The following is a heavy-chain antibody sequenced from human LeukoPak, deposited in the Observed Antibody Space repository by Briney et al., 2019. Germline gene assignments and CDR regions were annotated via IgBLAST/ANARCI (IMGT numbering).Heavy chain of an antibody. J-gene: IGHJ4*02. CDR2: IYYYGST. D-gene: IGHD4-23*01. CDR3: ARVRGLRWKPYYFDY. V-gene: IGHV4-39*07. CDR1: GDSVTSSSYS. Sequence: SETLSLTCTVSGDSVTSSSYSWGWIRQSPGKGLEWIGTIYYYGSTNYNPSLKSRVTISVDTSKNQFSLKLSSVTAADTAVYYCARVRGLRWKPYYFDYWGQGTLVTVSS.